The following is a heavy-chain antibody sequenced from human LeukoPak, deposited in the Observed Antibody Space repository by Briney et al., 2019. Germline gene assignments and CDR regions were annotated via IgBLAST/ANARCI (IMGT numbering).Heavy chain of an antibody. CDR1: GFTFSSYA. CDR3: AREEGDDDYDAFDI. Sequence: PGGSLRLSCAASGFTFSSYAMSWVRQAPGKGLEWVSAISGSDDNTYYADSVKGRFTISRDNAKNSLYLQMNSLRAEDTAVYYCAREEGDDDYDAFDIWGQGTMVTVSS. V-gene: IGHV3-23*01. CDR2: ISGSDDNT. J-gene: IGHJ3*02. D-gene: IGHD4-17*01.